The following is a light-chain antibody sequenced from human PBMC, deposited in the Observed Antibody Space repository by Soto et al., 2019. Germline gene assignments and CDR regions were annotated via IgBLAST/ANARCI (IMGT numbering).Light chain of an antibody. Sequence: EIVLTQSPGTLSLSPGERATLSCRASQSISSTYLAWYQQKPGQAPRLLIYGASSRATAIPDRFSGSGSGTDFTLTISRLEPEDFAVYYCQHYGGSPPYTFGQGTKLEIK. CDR2: GAS. CDR1: QSISSTY. V-gene: IGKV3-20*01. CDR3: QHYGGSPPYT. J-gene: IGKJ2*01.